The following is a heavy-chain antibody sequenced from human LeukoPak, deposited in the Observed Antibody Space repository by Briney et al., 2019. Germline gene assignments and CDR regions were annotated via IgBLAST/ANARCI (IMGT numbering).Heavy chain of an antibody. Sequence: GGSLRLSCAASGFTFRTYSIIWVRQAPGKGLEWVSHIGGSGSFIYYADSVKGRFNISRDNAKNSVFLQMNSLRAEDTAVYYCARFLASWDRYYMDVWGKGTTVSVSS. D-gene: IGHD2-2*01. CDR2: IGGSGSFI. V-gene: IGHV3-48*01. J-gene: IGHJ6*03. CDR3: ARFLASWDRYYMDV. CDR1: GFTFRTYS.